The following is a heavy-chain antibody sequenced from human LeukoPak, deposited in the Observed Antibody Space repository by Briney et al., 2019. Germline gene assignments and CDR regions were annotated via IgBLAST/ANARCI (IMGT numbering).Heavy chain of an antibody. D-gene: IGHD2-15*01. CDR3: AKDKTGALLRGHDAFDI. V-gene: IGHV3-23*01. Sequence: GGSLRLSCAASGFTFSSYAMSWVRQVPGKGLEWVSAISGSGGSTYYADSVKGRFTISRDNSKNTLYLQMNSLRAEDTAVYYCAKDKTGALLRGHDAFDIWGQGTMVTVSS. J-gene: IGHJ3*02. CDR2: ISGSGGST. CDR1: GFTFSSYA.